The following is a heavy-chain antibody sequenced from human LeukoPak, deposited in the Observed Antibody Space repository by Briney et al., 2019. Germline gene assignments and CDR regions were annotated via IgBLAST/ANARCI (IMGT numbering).Heavy chain of an antibody. J-gene: IGHJ4*02. Sequence: PGGSLRLSCAASGFTFSSYVMSWVRQAPGKGLEWVSAISGSGGSTYYADSVKGRFTISRDNSKNTLYLQMNSLRAEDTAVYYCAKANSGVWGSYRPLHYFDYWGQGTLVTVSS. V-gene: IGHV3-23*01. CDR3: AKANSGVWGSYRPLHYFDY. D-gene: IGHD3-16*02. CDR2: ISGSGGST. CDR1: GFTFSSYV.